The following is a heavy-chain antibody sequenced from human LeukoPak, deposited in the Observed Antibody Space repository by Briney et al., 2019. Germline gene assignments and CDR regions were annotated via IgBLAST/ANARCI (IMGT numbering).Heavy chain of an antibody. D-gene: IGHD3-16*01. Sequence: GGSLRLSCAASGFTVIQNYMTWVRQAPGKGLEWVSVLYSETSTHYADSVKGRFTISRDNSKNTLDLQMNSLRSEDTAVYYCASVLWGENAEYFQHWGQGTLVTVSS. CDR1: GFTVIQNY. V-gene: IGHV3-66*01. J-gene: IGHJ1*01. CDR3: ASVLWGENAEYFQH. CDR2: LYSETST.